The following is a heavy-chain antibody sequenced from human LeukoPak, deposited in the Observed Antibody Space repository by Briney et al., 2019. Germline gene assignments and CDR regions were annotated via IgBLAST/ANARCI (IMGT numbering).Heavy chain of an antibody. CDR2: INPNSGGT. J-gene: IGHJ4*02. V-gene: IGHV1-2*02. CDR3: ARGNNWNYVNY. Sequence: SVNVTCKASGYTFTGYYMHWVRLAPGQGLEWMGWINPNSGGTNYAQKFQGRVTMTRDTSISTAYMELSRLRSDDTAVYYCARGNNWNYVNYWGQGTLVTVSS. D-gene: IGHD1-7*01. CDR1: GYTFTGYY.